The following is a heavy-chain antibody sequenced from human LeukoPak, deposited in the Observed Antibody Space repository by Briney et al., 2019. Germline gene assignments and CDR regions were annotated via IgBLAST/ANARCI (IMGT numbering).Heavy chain of an antibody. CDR1: GGSISRNHW. J-gene: IGHJ4*02. D-gene: IGHD3-10*01. CDR3: ARHVGNSGSGSYLTYFDY. CDR2: IYYSGST. Sequence: SGTLSLTCAVSGGSISRNHWWSWVRQPPGKGLEWIEHIYYSGSTHYNPSLKSRVTISVDTSKNQFSLKLSSVTAADTAVYYCARHVGNSGSGSYLTYFDYWGQGTLVTVSS. V-gene: IGHV4-4*02.